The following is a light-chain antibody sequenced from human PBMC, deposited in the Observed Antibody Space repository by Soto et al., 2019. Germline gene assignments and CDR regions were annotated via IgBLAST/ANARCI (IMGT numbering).Light chain of an antibody. J-gene: IGKJ1*01. V-gene: IGKV1-5*03. CDR3: QQYNSYPRT. CDR1: QTISTW. Sequence: IQMTQSPSTLSASVGDRVTFTCRASQTISTWLAWYQQKPGEAPKLLIYKASTLEVGVPSRFSASGSGTEFTLTSNTLQPADFATYYCQQYNSYPRTFGQGTKV. CDR2: KAS.